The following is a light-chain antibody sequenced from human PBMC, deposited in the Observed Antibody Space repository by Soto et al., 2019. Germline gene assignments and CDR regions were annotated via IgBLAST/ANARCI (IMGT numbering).Light chain of an antibody. CDR2: GAS. CDR1: QSVNNL. J-gene: IGKJ1*01. CDR3: QQYNNWPWT. V-gene: IGKV3-15*01. Sequence: EIVMTQSPATLSVSPGERATLSCRATQSVNNLLAWYQEKPGQVPRLLIHGASTRATGIPARFSGSGSGTEFTLTISSLQSEDFAVYYCQQYNNWPWTFGQGTKVDIK.